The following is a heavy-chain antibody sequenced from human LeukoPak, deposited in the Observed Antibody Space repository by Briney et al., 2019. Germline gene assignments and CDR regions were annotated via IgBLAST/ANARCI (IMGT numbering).Heavy chain of an antibody. V-gene: IGHV1-58*02. Sequence: GTSVKVSCKASGFTFTSSAMQWVRQARGHRLEWIGWIVVGSGNTNYAQMFQERVTITRDMSTSTAYMELSSLRAEDTAVYYCAKLERPLPLYYMDVWGKGTTVTVSS. D-gene: IGHD1-1*01. CDR2: IVVGSGNT. J-gene: IGHJ6*03. CDR3: AKLERPLPLYYMDV. CDR1: GFTFTSSA.